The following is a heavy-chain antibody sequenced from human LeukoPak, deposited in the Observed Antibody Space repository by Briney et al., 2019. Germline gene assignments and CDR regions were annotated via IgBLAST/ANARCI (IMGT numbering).Heavy chain of an antibody. CDR1: GGSISSSTHY. Sequence: SETLSLTCTVSGGSISSSTHYWGWIRQSPGKGLEWIGSMYNSGSISYNPSLRSRVTITVDTSKNQFSLNFNSVTAADTALYFCARNVTSGYFDIWGQGTMVTVSS. D-gene: IGHD3-22*01. CDR3: ARNVTSGYFDI. J-gene: IGHJ3*02. CDR2: MYNSGSI. V-gene: IGHV4-39*01.